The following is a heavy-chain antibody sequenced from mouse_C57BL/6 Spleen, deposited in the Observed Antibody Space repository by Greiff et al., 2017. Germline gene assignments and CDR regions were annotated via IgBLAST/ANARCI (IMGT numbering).Heavy chain of an antibody. J-gene: IGHJ1*03. V-gene: IGHV1-61*01. D-gene: IGHD2-5*01. CDR2: IYPSDSET. Sequence: QVQLQQPGAELVRPGSSVKLSCKASGYTFTSYWMDWVKQRPGQGLEWIGNIYPSDSETHYNQKFKDKATLTVDKSSSTAYMQLSSLTSEDSAVYYCARGIVTTHWYFDVWGTGTTVTVSS. CDR1: GYTFTSYW. CDR3: ARGIVTTHWYFDV.